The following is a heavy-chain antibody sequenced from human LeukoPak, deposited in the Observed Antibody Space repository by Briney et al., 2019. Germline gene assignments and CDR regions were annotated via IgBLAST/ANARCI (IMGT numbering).Heavy chain of an antibody. CDR2: IYTSGST. CDR3: ARHLSYYDSSGYLDY. D-gene: IGHD3-22*01. Sequence: PSASLNVTCTIEDRRVGSYCWSWIRQHQEKGLEWIGYIYTSGSTNYNPSLKSRVTISVDTSKNQFSLKLSSVTAADTAVYYCARHLSYYDSSGYLDYWGQGTLVTVSS. CDR1: DRRVGSYC. V-gene: IGHV4-4*09. J-gene: IGHJ4*02.